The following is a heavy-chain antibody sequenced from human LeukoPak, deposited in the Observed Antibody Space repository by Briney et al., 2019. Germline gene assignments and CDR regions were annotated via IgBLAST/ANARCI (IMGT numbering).Heavy chain of an antibody. CDR2: IYNSGNT. J-gene: IGHJ3*02. D-gene: IGHD1-1*01. CDR3: ERHTPGTTSEI. CDR1: GGSISSYH. V-gene: IGHV4-59*08. Sequence: SETLSLTCTVSGGSISSYHWSWIWQPPGQGLEWVGCIYNSGNTYYNNSLKSRVTISADTSNNQCSLRLSPVTAAETAVYYWERHTPGTTSEIWGEGTMVTVSS.